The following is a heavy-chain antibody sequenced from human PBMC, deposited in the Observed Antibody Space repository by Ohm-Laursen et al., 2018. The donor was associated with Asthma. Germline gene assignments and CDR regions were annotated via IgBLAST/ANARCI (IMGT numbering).Heavy chain of an antibody. D-gene: IGHD3-3*01. J-gene: IGHJ4*02. V-gene: IGHV3-30*18. CDR2: ITYEGSNT. CDR3: AKDMRSDITIFGVIITPFDY. Sequence: SLRLSCAASGFTFNTYGMHWVRQAPGKGLEWVAVITYEGSNTYYTDSVKGRFTISRDNSKNTLYLQMNTLRAEDTAVYYCAKDMRSDITIFGVIITPFDYWGQGTLVTVSS. CDR1: GFTFNTYG.